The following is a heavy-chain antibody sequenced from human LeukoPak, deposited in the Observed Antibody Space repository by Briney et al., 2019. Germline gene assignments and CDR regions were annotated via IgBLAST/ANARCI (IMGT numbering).Heavy chain of an antibody. CDR3: ARGLDGYNYDY. D-gene: IGHD5-24*01. V-gene: IGHV4-30-4*01. J-gene: IGHJ4*02. CDR2: IYYSGST. Sequence: SETLSLTCTVSGGSISSGGYYWSWIRQPPGKGLEWIGYIYYSGSTYYNPSLKSRLTLSVDTSKNQFSLKLSSVTAADTAVYYCARGLDGYNYDYWGQGTLVTVSS. CDR1: GGSISSGGYY.